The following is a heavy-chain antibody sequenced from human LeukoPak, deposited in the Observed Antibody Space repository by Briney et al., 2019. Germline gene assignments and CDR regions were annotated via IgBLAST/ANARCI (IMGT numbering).Heavy chain of an antibody. Sequence: GGSLRLSCAATGFSFSNTAMSLVRQAPGRGLEWVSTVGPSGTTYYADSVKGRFTISRDNSKSTVSLQMTSLRAEDTAVYYCAKHLTGSYCTDSWGQGTLLTVSS. V-gene: IGHV3-23*01. CDR3: AKHLTGSYCTDS. CDR1: GFSFSNTA. D-gene: IGHD3-9*01. CDR2: VGPSGTT. J-gene: IGHJ4*02.